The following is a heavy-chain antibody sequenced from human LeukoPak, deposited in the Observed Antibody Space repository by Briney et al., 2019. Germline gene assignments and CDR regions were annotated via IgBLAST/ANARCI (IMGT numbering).Heavy chain of an antibody. CDR3: ARRSIDYYGSGSYYRKLYYFDY. Sequence: SETLSLTCAVYGGSFSGYYWSWIRQPPGKGLEWIGEINHSRSTNYNPSLKSRVTISVDTSKNQFSLKLSSVTAADTAVYYCARRSIDYYGSGSYYRKLYYFDYWGQGTLVTVSS. CDR1: GGSFSGYY. CDR2: INHSRST. D-gene: IGHD3-10*01. J-gene: IGHJ4*02. V-gene: IGHV4-34*01.